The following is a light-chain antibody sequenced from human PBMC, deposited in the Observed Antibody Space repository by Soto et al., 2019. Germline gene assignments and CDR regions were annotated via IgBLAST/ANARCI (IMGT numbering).Light chain of an antibody. CDR3: QSYDSRPSAPVV. J-gene: IGLJ2*01. CDR2: GNS. Sequence: QSVLTQPPSVSGAPGQRVTISCTGSSSNIGAGYDVHWYQQLPGTAPKLLIYGNSNRPSGVPDRFSGSKSGTSASLAITGLQAEDESDSCCQSYDSRPSAPVVFGGGTKLTVL. V-gene: IGLV1-40*01. CDR1: SSNIGAGYD.